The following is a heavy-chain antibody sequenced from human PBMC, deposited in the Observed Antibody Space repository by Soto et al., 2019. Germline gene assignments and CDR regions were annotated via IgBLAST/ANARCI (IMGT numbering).Heavy chain of an antibody. CDR2: MNPNSGNT. Sequence: ASVKVSCKASGYTFTSYDINWVRQATGQGLEWMGWMNPNSGNTGYAQKFQGRVTMTRNTSISTAYMELSSLRSEDTAVYYCARGKVRFGELLKVPQDYWGQGTLVTVSS. V-gene: IGHV1-8*01. D-gene: IGHD3-10*01. CDR1: GYTFTSYD. CDR3: ARGKVRFGELLKVPQDY. J-gene: IGHJ4*02.